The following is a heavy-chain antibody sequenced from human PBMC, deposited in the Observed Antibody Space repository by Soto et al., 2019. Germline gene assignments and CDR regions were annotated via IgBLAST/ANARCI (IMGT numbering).Heavy chain of an antibody. Sequence: SETLSLTCLVSGVSVSSYTWSWVRQPANRGLEWIGRVFSSVSATYSPSLKSRVRISMDTPENRISLKLDSVTAADAGVYYCTRDGMTTGDTWGPGTLVTVSS. D-gene: IGHD2-21*02. V-gene: IGHV4-4*07. CDR1: GVSVSSYT. CDR2: VFSSVSA. CDR3: TRDGMTTGDT. J-gene: IGHJ4*02.